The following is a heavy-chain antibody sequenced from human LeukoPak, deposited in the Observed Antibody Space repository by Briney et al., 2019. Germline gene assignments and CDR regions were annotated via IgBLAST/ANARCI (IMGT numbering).Heavy chain of an antibody. D-gene: IGHD3-3*01. CDR2: ISSSSSYI. J-gene: IGHJ3*02. Sequence: LGGSLRLSCAASGFTFSSYSMNWVRQAPGKGLEWVSSISSSSSYIYYADSVKGRFTISRDNAKNSLYLQMNSLRAEDTAVYYCARDPITIFGVVISNAFDIWGQGTMVTVSS. CDR1: GFTFSSYS. V-gene: IGHV3-21*01. CDR3: ARDPITIFGVVISNAFDI.